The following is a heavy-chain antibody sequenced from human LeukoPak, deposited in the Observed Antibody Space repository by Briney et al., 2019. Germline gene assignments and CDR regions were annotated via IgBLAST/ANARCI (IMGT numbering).Heavy chain of an antibody. D-gene: IGHD6-19*01. J-gene: IGHJ4*02. Sequence: GGSLRLSCAASGFTFSSYGMHWVRQAPGKGLEWVSAISGSGGSTYYADSVKGRFTISRDNSKNTLYLQMNSLRAEDTAVYYCAINPSQWLAAWGQGTLVTVSS. CDR3: AINPSQWLAA. CDR1: GFTFSSYG. V-gene: IGHV3-23*01. CDR2: ISGSGGST.